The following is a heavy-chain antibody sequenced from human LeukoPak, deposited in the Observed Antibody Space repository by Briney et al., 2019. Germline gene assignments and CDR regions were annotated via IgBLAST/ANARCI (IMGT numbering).Heavy chain of an antibody. V-gene: IGHV3-23*01. CDR3: ATHQATGAHSKFDY. CDR2: ILPDDTNT. J-gene: IGHJ4*02. D-gene: IGHD7-27*01. Sequence: PGASLRLSCAASGFIFSNYAMTWVRQAPGKGLEWVSTILPDDTNTHYADSVKGRFTISSHNSKNTLYLQMHSLRADDTALYHCATHQATGAHSKFDYWGQGTLVTVSS. CDR1: GFIFSNYA.